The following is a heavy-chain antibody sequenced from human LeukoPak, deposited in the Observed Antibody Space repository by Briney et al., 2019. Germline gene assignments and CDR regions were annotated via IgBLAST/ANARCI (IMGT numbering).Heavy chain of an antibody. CDR1: GYSFTTYW. J-gene: IGHJ6*02. Sequence: GESLKISCKGSGYSFTTYWIGWVRQMPGKGLEWLGIIYPGDSDTRYSPPFQGQVTISADKSISTAYLQWSSLKASDTAMYYCVRHSDYFYYYGMDVWGQGTTVTVSS. CDR3: VRHSDYFYYYGMDV. CDR2: IYPGDSDT. V-gene: IGHV5-51*01.